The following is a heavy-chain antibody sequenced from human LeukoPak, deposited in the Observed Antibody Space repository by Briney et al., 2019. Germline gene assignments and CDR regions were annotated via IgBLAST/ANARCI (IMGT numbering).Heavy chain of an antibody. CDR1: GFTFRIYD. V-gene: IGHV3-64*01. J-gene: IGHJ4*02. CDR3: ASAYDFWSGYYTEDY. Sequence: GGSLRLSCAASGFTFRIYDMHCGRQAPGKGLEYVSAISSNGGSTYYANSVKGRFTISRDNSKNTLYLQMGSLRAEDMAVYYCASAYDFWSGYYTEDYWGQGTLVTVSS. D-gene: IGHD3-3*01. CDR2: ISSNGGST.